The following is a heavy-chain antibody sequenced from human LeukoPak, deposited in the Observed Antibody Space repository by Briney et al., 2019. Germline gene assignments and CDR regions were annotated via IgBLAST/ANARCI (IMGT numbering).Heavy chain of an antibody. J-gene: IGHJ4*02. CDR1: GGSVSSGSYY. CDR2: IYYSGST. CDR3: ARDNYGDLTGY. D-gene: IGHD4-17*01. Sequence: SETLSLTCTVSGGSVSSGSYYWSWIRQPPGKGLEWIGYIYYSGSTNYNPSLKSRVTISVDTSKNQFSLKLSSVTAADTAVYYCARDNYGDLTGYWGQGTLVTVSS. V-gene: IGHV4-61*01.